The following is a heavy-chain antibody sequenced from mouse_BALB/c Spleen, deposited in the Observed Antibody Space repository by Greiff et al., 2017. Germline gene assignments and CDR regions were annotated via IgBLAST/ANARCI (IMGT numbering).Heavy chain of an antibody. Sequence: EVQLVESGGGLVKPGGSLKLSCAASGFTFSDYYMYWVRQTPEKRLEWVATISDGGSYTYYPDSVKGRFTISRDNAKNNLYLQMSSLKSEDTAMYYCARDRGYYGSSLFAYWGQGTLVTVSA. J-gene: IGHJ3*01. V-gene: IGHV5-4*02. CDR1: GFTFSDYY. D-gene: IGHD1-1*01. CDR3: ARDRGYYGSSLFAY. CDR2: ISDGGSYT.